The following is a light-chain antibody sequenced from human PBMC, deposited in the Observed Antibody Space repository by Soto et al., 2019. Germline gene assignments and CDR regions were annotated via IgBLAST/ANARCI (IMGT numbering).Light chain of an antibody. CDR3: LQHNSHPWT. V-gene: IGKV1-17*03. J-gene: IGKJ1*01. CDR2: SAS. CDR1: QVVKNF. Sequence: DVQMTQSPSAVSASVGDRVIITCRASQVVKNFLSWFQQKPGEVPKRLIYSASTLQDGVPSRFSGSGSGTEFTLVIGSLQPEDFATYYCLQHNSHPWTFGQGNKVEV.